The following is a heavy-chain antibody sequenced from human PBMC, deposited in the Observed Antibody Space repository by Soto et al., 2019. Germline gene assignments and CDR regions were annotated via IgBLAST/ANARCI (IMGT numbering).Heavy chain of an antibody. J-gene: IGHJ6*02. D-gene: IGHD4-4*01. CDR1: GGTFSSYA. V-gene: IGHV1-69*13. CDR3: ARDEAYSNYAWYYGMDV. Sequence: SVKVSCKASGGTFSSYAISWVRQAPGQGLEWMGGIIPIFGTANYAQKVQGRVTITADVSTSTAYMELSGLRSEDTAVYYCARDEAYSNYAWYYGMDVWGQGTTVTVSS. CDR2: IIPIFGTA.